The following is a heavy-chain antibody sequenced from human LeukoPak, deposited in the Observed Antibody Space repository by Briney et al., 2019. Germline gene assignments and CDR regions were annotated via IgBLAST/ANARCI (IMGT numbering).Heavy chain of an antibody. CDR2: IIPIFGTA. D-gene: IGHD4-23*01. CDR3: ATSAVTHSNYYYYYYMDV. J-gene: IGHJ6*03. CDR1: GGTFSSYA. V-gene: IGHV1-69*13. Sequence: ASVKVSCKASGGTFSSYAISWVRQAPGQGLEWMGGIIPIFGTANYAQKFQGRVTITADESTSTAYMELSSLRSEDTAVYYCATSAVTHSNYYYYYYMDVWGKGTTVTVSS.